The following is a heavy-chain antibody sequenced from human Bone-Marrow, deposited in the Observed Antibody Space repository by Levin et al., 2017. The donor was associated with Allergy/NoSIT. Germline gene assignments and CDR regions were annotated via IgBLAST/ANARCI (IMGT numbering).Heavy chain of an antibody. CDR2: IRSKANSYAT. Sequence: GGSLRLSCAASGFTFSGSAMHWVRQASGKGLEWVGRIRSKANSYATAYAASVKGRFTISRDDSKNTAYLQMNSLKTEDTAVYYCTRRSSLPDCSGERRDAFDIWGQGTMVTVSS. CDR3: TRRSSLPDCSGERRDAFDI. CDR1: GFTFSGSA. V-gene: IGHV3-73*01. J-gene: IGHJ3*02. D-gene: IGHD2-15*01.